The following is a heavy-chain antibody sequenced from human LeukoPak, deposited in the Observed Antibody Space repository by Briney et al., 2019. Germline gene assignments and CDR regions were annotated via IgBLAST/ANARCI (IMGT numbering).Heavy chain of an antibody. CDR2: INPSGGST. CDR1: GGTFSSYA. J-gene: IGHJ4*02. Sequence: ASVKVSCKASGGTFSSYAISWVRQAPGQGLEWMGIINPSGGSTSYAQKFQGRVTMTRDTSTSTVYMELSSLRSEDTAVYYCARGPSRGYFDYWGQGTLVTVSS. CDR3: ARGPSRGYFDY. V-gene: IGHV1-46*03.